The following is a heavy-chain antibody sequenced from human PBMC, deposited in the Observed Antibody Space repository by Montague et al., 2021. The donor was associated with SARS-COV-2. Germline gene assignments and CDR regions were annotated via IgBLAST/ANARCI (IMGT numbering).Heavy chain of an antibody. CDR3: ARGRQHINMVVVVVTGGEYYFDF. CDR2: INHRGST. Sequence: SETLSLTCAVYDESFSDYSWTWIRQPPGKGLEWIGEINHRGSTNYYPSLKSRVTVSVDTSKNQFSLKMTSVTAADTAVYYCARGRQHINMVVVVVTGGEYYFDFWGQGTLVAVSS. D-gene: IGHD3-22*01. J-gene: IGHJ4*02. CDR1: DESFSDYS. V-gene: IGHV4-34*01.